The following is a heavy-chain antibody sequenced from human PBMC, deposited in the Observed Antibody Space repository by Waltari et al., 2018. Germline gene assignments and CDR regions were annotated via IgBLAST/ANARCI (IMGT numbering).Heavy chain of an antibody. CDR3: ARCLVGALSGAFDI. CDR2: IYYSGST. Sequence: QLQLQESGPGLVKPSETLSLTCTVSGGSISSSSYYWGWIRQPPGKGLEWIGSIYYSGSTYYNPSLKSRVTISVDTSKNQFSLKLSSVTAADTAVYYCARCLVGALSGAFDIWGQGTMVTVSS. J-gene: IGHJ3*02. V-gene: IGHV4-39*07. D-gene: IGHD1-26*01. CDR1: GGSISSSSYY.